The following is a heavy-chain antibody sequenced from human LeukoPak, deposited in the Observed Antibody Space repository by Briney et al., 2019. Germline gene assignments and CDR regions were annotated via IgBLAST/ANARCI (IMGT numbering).Heavy chain of an antibody. CDR3: ARDPSSWYYYYMDV. Sequence: GGSLRLSCAASGFTFSSYSMNWVRQAPGKGLEWVSYISSSSTIYYADSVKGRFAISRDNAKNSLYLQMNSLRAEDTAVYYCARDPSSWYYYYMDVWGKGTTVTVSS. CDR1: GFTFSSYS. J-gene: IGHJ6*03. CDR2: ISSSSTI. D-gene: IGHD6-13*01. V-gene: IGHV3-48*01.